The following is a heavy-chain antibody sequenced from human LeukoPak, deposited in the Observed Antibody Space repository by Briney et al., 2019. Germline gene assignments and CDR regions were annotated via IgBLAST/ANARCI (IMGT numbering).Heavy chain of an antibody. CDR3: ARSGRGGAFDI. D-gene: IGHD1-26*01. CDR1: GFTFSSYW. V-gene: IGHV3-74*01. Sequence: SGGSLRLSCAAYGFTFSSYWMHWVRQAPGKGLVWVSRINSDGSSTSYADSVRGRFTISGDNAKNTLYLQMNSLRADDTAVYYCARSGRGGAFDIWGQGTMVTVSS. CDR2: INSDGSST. J-gene: IGHJ3*02.